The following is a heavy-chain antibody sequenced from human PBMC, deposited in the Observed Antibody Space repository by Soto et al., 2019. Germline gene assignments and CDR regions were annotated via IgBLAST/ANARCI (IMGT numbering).Heavy chain of an antibody. V-gene: IGHV1-2*02. CDR1: GYTFTGYY. D-gene: IGHD6-13*01. CDR3: ARKVQQLVQYGMDV. Sequence: GASVKVSCKAAGYTFTGYYMHWVRQAPGQGLEWMGWINPNSGGTNYAQKFQGRVTMTRDTSISTAYMELSRLRSDDTAVYYCARKVQQLVQYGMDVWGQGTTVTVSS. J-gene: IGHJ6*02. CDR2: INPNSGGT.